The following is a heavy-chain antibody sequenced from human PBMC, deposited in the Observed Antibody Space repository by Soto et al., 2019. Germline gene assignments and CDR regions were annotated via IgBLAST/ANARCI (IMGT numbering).Heavy chain of an antibody. Sequence: PGGSLRLSCAASGFTFSNYGMHWVRQAPGKGLEWVALISYDGSDKYYADSVKGRFTISRDNSKNTLYLQMNSLRAEDTAVYYCARDGDSAYDSAFDYWGQGTLVTVAS. J-gene: IGHJ4*02. D-gene: IGHD5-12*01. CDR2: ISYDGSDK. V-gene: IGHV3-30*03. CDR1: GFTFSNYG. CDR3: ARDGDSAYDSAFDY.